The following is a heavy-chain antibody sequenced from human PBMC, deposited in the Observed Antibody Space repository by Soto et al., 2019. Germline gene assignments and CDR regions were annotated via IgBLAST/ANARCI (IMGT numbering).Heavy chain of an antibody. D-gene: IGHD4-17*01. CDR1: GFTFSSYA. Sequence: PGGSLRLSCAASGFTFSSYAMHWVRQAPGKGLEWVAAISYDGSNKYYADSVKGRFTISRDNSKNTLYLQMNSLRAEDTAVYYCARDRRGDYGEQGLYYYYGMDVWGQGTTVTVSS. J-gene: IGHJ6*02. CDR3: ARDRRGDYGEQGLYYYYGMDV. CDR2: ISYDGSNK. V-gene: IGHV3-30-3*01.